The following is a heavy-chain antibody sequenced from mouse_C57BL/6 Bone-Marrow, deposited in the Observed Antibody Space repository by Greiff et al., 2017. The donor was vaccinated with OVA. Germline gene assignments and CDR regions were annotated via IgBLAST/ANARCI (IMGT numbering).Heavy chain of an antibody. CDR1: GYTFTEYS. D-gene: IGHD2-1*01. CDR2: FYPGSGST. V-gene: IGHV1-62-2*01. CDR3: AGHEARGSTIRAWFAY. J-gene: IGHJ3*01. Sequence: QVQLQESGAELVKPGASVKLSCKASGYTFTEYSIHWVKQRSGQGLEWIGWFYPGSGSTKYNEKFKNKATLTADKSSSTVYMELSSLTSEDSAVYFSAGHEARGSTIRAWFAYWGQGTLVTVSA.